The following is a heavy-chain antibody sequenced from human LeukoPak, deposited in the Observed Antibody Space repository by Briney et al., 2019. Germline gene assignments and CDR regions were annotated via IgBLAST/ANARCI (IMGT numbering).Heavy chain of an antibody. CDR1: GGTFSSYA. Sequence: ASVKVSCKASGGTFSSYAISWVRQAPGQGLEWMGGIIPISGTANYAQKFQGRVTITADESTSTAYMELSSLRSEDTAVYYCARDHCSSTSCYAEVDYYGMDVWGQGTTVTVSS. J-gene: IGHJ6*02. D-gene: IGHD2-2*01. CDR2: IIPISGTA. V-gene: IGHV1-69*01. CDR3: ARDHCSSTSCYAEVDYYGMDV.